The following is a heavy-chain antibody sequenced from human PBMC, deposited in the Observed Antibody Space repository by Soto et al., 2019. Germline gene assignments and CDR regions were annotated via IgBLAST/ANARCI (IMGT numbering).Heavy chain of an antibody. CDR1: GFSFSVFA. CDR3: AKDWSGGASDV. CDR2: ISGSGGST. D-gene: IGHD3-16*01. Sequence: VDLLESGGGLAQPGGSRRPSCAASGFSFSVFAMTWVRQAPGKGLEWVSRISGSGGSTYYADSVKGRFTISRDNSKNMLYLQMNSLRGEDTAVYYCAKDWSGGASDVWGQGTMVIVSS. V-gene: IGHV3-23*01. J-gene: IGHJ3*01.